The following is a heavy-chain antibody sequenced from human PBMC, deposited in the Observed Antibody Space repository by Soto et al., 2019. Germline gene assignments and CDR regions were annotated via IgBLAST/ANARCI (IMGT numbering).Heavy chain of an antibody. CDR2: IYYSGYT. Sequence: SDTLSLTCTVSGRSISSISSSWGWIRQPPGKGLEWIGSIYYSGYTYYNPSLKSRVTISVDTSKNQFSLKLSSVTAADTAVYYCARHNGPLYVGYYDDMDVWGQGTTVT. CDR3: ARHNGPLYVGYYDDMDV. D-gene: IGHD3-16*01. CDR1: GRSISSISSS. V-gene: IGHV4-39*01. J-gene: IGHJ6*02.